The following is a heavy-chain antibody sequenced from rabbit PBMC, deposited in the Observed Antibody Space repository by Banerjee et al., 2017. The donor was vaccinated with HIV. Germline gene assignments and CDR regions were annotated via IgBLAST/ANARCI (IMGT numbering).Heavy chain of an antibody. D-gene: IGHD4-1*01. J-gene: IGHJ6*01. Sequence: QSLEESGGDLVQPEGSLTLSCTASGFTISSSYYICWVRQAPGKGLEWIGTIGDSGSTYYASWAKGRFTVSKSSSTTVTLQMISLTAADTATYFCARYIYGTGWGADLWGPGTLVTVS. CDR1: GFTISSSYY. V-gene: IGHV1S40*01. CDR3: ARYIYGTGWGADL. CDR2: IGDSGST.